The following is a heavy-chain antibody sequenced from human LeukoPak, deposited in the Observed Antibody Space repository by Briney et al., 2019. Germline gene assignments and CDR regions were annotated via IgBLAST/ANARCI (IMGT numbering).Heavy chain of an antibody. J-gene: IGHJ4*02. CDR2: IYYSGST. Sequence: SQTLSLTCTVSGGSLSSGDYYWSWIRQPPGKGLEWIGYIYYSGSTYYNPSLKSRVTISVDTSKNQFSLKLSSVTAADTAVYYCARHFTEALYYDSSGYPLDYWGQGTLVTVSS. D-gene: IGHD3-22*01. V-gene: IGHV4-30-4*01. CDR1: GGSLSSGDYY. CDR3: ARHFTEALYYDSSGYPLDY.